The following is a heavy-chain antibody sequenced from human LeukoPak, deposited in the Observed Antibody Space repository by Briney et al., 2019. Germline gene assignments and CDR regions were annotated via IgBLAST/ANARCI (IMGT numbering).Heavy chain of an antibody. V-gene: IGHV1-58*01. CDR1: GFTFTSSA. CDR2: IVVGSGNT. CDR3: AADSYCSSTSCPY. Sequence: SVKVSCKASGFTFTSSAVQWVRQARGQRLEWIGWIVVGSGNTNYAQKFQERVTITRDMSTSTAYMELSSLRSEDTAVYYCAADSYCSSTSCPYWGQGTLVTVSS. J-gene: IGHJ4*02. D-gene: IGHD2-2*01.